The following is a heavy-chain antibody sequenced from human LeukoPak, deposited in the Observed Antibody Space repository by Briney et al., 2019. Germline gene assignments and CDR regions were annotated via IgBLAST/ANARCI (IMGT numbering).Heavy chain of an antibody. D-gene: IGHD3-22*01. CDR2: IYYSGST. V-gene: IGHV4-59*01. J-gene: IGHJ3*02. CDR1: GGSISSYY. CDR3: ARNDYYDSRSLFRNDAFDI. Sequence: PSETLSLTCTVSGGSISSYYWSWIRQPPGKGLEWIGYIYYSGSTNYNPSLKSRVTISVDTSKNQFSLKLSSVTAADTAVYYCARNDYYDSRSLFRNDAFDIWGQGTMVTVSS.